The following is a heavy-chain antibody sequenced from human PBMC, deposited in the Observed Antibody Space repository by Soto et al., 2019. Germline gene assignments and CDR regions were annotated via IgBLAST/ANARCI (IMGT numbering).Heavy chain of an antibody. CDR2: IYYSGST. CDR3: ARDDYRNYRFHY. CDR1: GGSVSSGSYY. Sequence: PSETLSLTCPVSGGSVSSGSYYWSWIRQPPGKGLEWIGYIYYSGSTNYNPSLNSRVTISVDTSKNQFSLKLSSVTAADTAGYYCARDDYRNYRFHYWGQGTLVTVSS. D-gene: IGHD4-4*01. V-gene: IGHV4-61*01. J-gene: IGHJ4*02.